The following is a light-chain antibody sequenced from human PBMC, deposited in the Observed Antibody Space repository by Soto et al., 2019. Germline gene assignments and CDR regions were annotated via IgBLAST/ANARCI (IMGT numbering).Light chain of an antibody. CDR1: SSDVGGYTY. V-gene: IGLV2-14*01. CDR2: EVS. CDR3: SSYTSSSTHVV. J-gene: IGLJ2*01. Sequence: QSALTQPASVSGSPGQSITMSCTGTSSDVGGYTYVSWYQQHPGKAPKLMIYEVSNRPSGVSNRFSGSKSGNTASLTISGLQGEDEAYYYCSSYTSSSTHVVFGGGTQLTVL.